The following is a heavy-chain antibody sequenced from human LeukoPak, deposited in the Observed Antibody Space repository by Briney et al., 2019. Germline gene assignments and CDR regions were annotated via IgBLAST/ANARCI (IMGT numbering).Heavy chain of an antibody. Sequence: GGSLRLSCAASGFTFSSYSMNWVRQAPGKGLEWVSSISSSSSYIYYADSVKGRFTISRDNAKNSLYLQMNSLRAEDTAVYYCGRDLPTVTSIDYWGQGTLVTVSS. CDR1: GFTFSSYS. V-gene: IGHV3-21*06. J-gene: IGHJ4*02. D-gene: IGHD4-17*01. CDR3: GRDLPTVTSIDY. CDR2: ISSSSSYI.